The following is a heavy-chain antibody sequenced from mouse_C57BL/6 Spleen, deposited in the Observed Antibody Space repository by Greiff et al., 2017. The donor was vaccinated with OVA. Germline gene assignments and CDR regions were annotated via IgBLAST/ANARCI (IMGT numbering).Heavy chain of an antibody. Sequence: QVQLQQSGAELARPGASVKLSCKASGYTFTSYGISWVKQRTGQGLEWIGEIYPRSGNTYYNEKFKGKATLTADKSSSTAYMELRSLTSEDSAVYFCAREGYGNHTRDYWGQGTTLTVSS. D-gene: IGHD2-1*01. V-gene: IGHV1-81*01. J-gene: IGHJ2*01. CDR3: AREGYGNHTRDY. CDR2: IYPRSGNT. CDR1: GYTFTSYG.